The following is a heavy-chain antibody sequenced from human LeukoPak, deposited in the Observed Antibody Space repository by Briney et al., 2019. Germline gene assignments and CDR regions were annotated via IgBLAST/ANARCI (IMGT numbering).Heavy chain of an antibody. CDR2: IIPIFGTA. V-gene: IGHV1-69*13. D-gene: IGHD3-22*01. J-gene: IGHJ4*02. CDR3: ARAGRPVYYHDSSGYYY. Sequence: SVKVSCKASGGTFSSYAISWVRQAPGQGLEWMGGIIPIFGTANYAQKFQGRVTITADESTSTAYMELSSLRSEDTAVYYCARAGRPVYYHDSSGYYYWGQGTLVTVSS. CDR1: GGTFSSYA.